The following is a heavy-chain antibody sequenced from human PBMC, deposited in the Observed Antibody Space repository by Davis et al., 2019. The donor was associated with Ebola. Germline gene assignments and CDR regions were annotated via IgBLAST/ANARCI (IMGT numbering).Heavy chain of an antibody. V-gene: IGHV4-39*02. Sequence: MPSETLSLTCTVSGGSISSSSYYWGWIRQPPGKGLEWIGSIYYSGSTYYNPSLKSRVTISVDTSKNQVSLQLNSVTPEDTAVYYCARDESIAVAGPRGWFDPWGQGTLATVSS. CDR3: ARDESIAVAGPRGWFDP. CDR2: IYYSGST. J-gene: IGHJ5*02. CDR1: GGSISSSSYY. D-gene: IGHD6-19*01.